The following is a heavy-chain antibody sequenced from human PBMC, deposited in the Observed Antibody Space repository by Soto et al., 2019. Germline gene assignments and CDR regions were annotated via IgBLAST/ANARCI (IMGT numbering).Heavy chain of an antibody. CDR2: ISAHNGNT. D-gene: IGHD6-13*01. J-gene: IGHJ4*02. Sequence: QVQLVQSGAEVKKPGASVKVSCKASGYTFTSYGISWVRQAPGQGLEWMGWISAHNGNTKYAQKVQGRVTMITNTSTSTAYIELRGLRSDDTAVYYCARDLAAGMIDYWGQGTLVTVSS. CDR1: GYTFTSYG. V-gene: IGHV1-18*01. CDR3: ARDLAAGMIDY.